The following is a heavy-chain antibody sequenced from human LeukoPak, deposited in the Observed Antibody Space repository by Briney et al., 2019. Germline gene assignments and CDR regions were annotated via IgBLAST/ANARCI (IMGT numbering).Heavy chain of an antibody. J-gene: IGHJ3*02. D-gene: IGHD2-15*01. CDR3: AKANVKYCSGGSCFDAFDI. V-gene: IGHV3-23*01. Sequence: GGSLRLSCAASGFTFSSYAMSWVRQAPGKGLEWVSAISHSGGTTYYGDSVKGRFTISRDNSKNTLYLQMNSLRAEDTAVYYCAKANVKYCSGGSCFDAFDIWGQGTMVTVSS. CDR1: GFTFSSYA. CDR2: ISHSGGTT.